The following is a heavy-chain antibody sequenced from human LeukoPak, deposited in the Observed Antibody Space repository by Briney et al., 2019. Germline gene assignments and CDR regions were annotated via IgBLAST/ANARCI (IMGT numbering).Heavy chain of an antibody. Sequence: SETLSLTCTVSGGSISSYYWSWIRQPPGKGLEWIGYSYYSGSTNYNPSLKSRVTISVDTSKNQFSLKLSSVTAADTAVYYCARRYILGWFDPWGQGTLVTVSS. CDR2: SYYSGST. J-gene: IGHJ5*02. V-gene: IGHV4-59*08. D-gene: IGHD5-12*01. CDR3: ARRYILGWFDP. CDR1: GGSISSYY.